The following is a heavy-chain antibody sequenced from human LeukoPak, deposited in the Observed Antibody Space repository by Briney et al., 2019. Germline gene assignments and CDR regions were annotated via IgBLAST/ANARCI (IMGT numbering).Heavy chain of an antibody. V-gene: IGHV1-69*05. CDR1: GGTFSSYA. Sequence: SVKVSCKASGGTFSSYAISWVRQAPGQGLEWMGRIIPIFGTANYAQKFQGRVTIPTDESTSTAYMELSSLRSEDSAVYYCAGAPPVMVRGVMQLYEYYFDYWDQGTLVTVSS. CDR3: AGAPPVMVRGVMQLYEYYFDY. J-gene: IGHJ4*02. CDR2: IIPIFGTA. D-gene: IGHD3-10*01.